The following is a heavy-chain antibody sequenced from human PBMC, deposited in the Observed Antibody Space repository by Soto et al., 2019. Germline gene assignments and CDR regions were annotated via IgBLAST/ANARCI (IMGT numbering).Heavy chain of an antibody. D-gene: IGHD2-15*01. CDR3: ARGLLSGGSWAFDY. CDR1: GFTVSNNY. Sequence: TGGSLRLSCAVSGFTVSNNYMSWVRQAPGKGLEGVSVIYSGGYTAYGDSVKGRFTISRDNSKNTLYLQMNSLRAEDTAVYYCARGLLSGGSWAFDYWGQGTLVTVSS. V-gene: IGHV3-53*01. CDR2: IYSGGYT. J-gene: IGHJ4*02.